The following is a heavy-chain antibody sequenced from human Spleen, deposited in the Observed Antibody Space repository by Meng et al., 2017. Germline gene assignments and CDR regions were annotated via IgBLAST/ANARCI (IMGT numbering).Heavy chain of an antibody. CDR3: ARHGITMVRGVSYFDY. J-gene: IGHJ4*02. CDR2: ISSSSSYI. V-gene: IGHV3-21*01. Sequence: GESLKISCAASGFTFSSYSMNWVRQTPGKGLEWVSSISSSSSYIYYADSVKGRFTISRDNAKNSLYLQMNSLRAEDTAVYYCARHGITMVRGVSYFDYWGQGTLVTVSS. D-gene: IGHD3-10*01. CDR1: GFTFSSYS.